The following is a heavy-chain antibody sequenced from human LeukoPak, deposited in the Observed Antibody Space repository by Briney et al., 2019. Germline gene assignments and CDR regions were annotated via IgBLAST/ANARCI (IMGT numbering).Heavy chain of an antibody. J-gene: IGHJ4*02. CDR1: GYSFNSYW. CDR2: IYPGDSDT. V-gene: IGHV5-51*01. Sequence: GESLKISCKGSGYSFNSYWIGWVRQMPGKGLEWMGIIYPGDSDTRYSPSFQGQVTISADKSITTTYLQGSSRKASDSAICYCAKHPGFCGRASCYGGGGGSNYFDSWGQGTLVTVSS. D-gene: IGHD2-2*01. CDR3: AKHPGFCGRASCYGGGGGSNYFDS.